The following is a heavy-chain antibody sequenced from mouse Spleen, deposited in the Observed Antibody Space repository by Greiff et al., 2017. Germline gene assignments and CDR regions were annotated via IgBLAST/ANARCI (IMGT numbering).Heavy chain of an antibody. CDR2: IYPGSGST. CDR1: GYTFTSYW. J-gene: IGHJ1*03. V-gene: IGHV1-55*01. D-gene: IGHD2-1*01. Sequence: QVQLQQSGAELVKPGASVKMSCKASGYTFTSYWITWVKQRPGQGLEWIGDIYPGSGSTNYNEKFKSKATLTVDKSSSTAYMQLSSLTSEDSAVYYCARDHGNYWYFDVWGTGTTVTVSS. CDR3: ARDHGNYWYFDV.